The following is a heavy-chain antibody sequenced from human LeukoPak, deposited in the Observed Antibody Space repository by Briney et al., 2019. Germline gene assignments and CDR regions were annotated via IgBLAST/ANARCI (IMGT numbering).Heavy chain of an antibody. Sequence: ASVKVSCKASGYTFTGYAMHWVRQAPGQRLEWMGWINAGNGNTKYSQKFQGRVTITRDTSASTAYMELSSLRSEDTAVYYCARDPRCSSTSCYGEVYYYYGMDVWGQGTTVTVSS. CDR3: ARDPRCSSTSCYGEVYYYYGMDV. CDR1: GYTFTGYA. V-gene: IGHV1-3*01. CDR2: INAGNGNT. J-gene: IGHJ6*02. D-gene: IGHD2-2*01.